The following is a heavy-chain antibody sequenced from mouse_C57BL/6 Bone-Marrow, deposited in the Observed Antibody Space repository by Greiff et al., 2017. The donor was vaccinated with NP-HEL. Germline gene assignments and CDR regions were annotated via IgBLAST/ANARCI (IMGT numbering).Heavy chain of an antibody. Sequence: VKLVESGGGLVKPGGSLKLSCAASGFTFSDYGMHWVRQAPEKGLEWVAYISSGSSTIYYADTVKGRFTISRDNAKNTLFLQMTSLRSEDTAMYYCARGLVAHWYFDVWGTGTTVTVSS. D-gene: IGHD1-1*01. CDR2: ISSGSSTI. CDR1: GFTFSDYG. V-gene: IGHV5-17*01. CDR3: ARGLVAHWYFDV. J-gene: IGHJ1*03.